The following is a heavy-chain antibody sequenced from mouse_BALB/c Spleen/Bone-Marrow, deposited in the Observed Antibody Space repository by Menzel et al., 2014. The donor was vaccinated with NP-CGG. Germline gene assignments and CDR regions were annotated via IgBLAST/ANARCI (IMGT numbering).Heavy chain of an antibody. J-gene: IGHJ3*01. CDR2: INPSNGGT. CDR3: TRSEPFAY. V-gene: IGHV1S81*02. Sequence: QVQLQQSGAELVKPGASVKLSCKASGYTFTSYYMNWVKQRPGQGLEWIGGINPSNGGTNFNEKFKSKDTLTVDKSSSTAYMQPSSLTSEDSAVYYCTRSEPFAYWGQGTLVTVSA. CDR1: GYTFTSYY.